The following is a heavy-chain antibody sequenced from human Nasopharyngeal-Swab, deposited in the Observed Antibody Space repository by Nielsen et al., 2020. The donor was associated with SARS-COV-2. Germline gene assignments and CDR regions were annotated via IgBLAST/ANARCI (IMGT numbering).Heavy chain of an antibody. J-gene: IGHJ6*02. V-gene: IGHV1-2*02. D-gene: IGHD3-3*01. CDR2: INPNSGGT. Sequence: SVKVSCKASGYTFTGNYMHWVRQAPGQGLEWMGWINPNSGGTNYAQKFQGRVTMTRDTSISTAYMELSRLRSDDTAVYYCARDPGAIFGVVIYYYYGMDVWGQGTTVTVSS. CDR3: ARDPGAIFGVVIYYYYGMDV. CDR1: GYTFTGNY.